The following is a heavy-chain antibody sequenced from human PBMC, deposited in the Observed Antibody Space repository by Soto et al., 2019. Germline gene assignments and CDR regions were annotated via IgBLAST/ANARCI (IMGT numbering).Heavy chain of an antibody. CDR3: ARSGGSLDY. CDR1: GGSINNHY. D-gene: IGHD2-15*01. Sequence: SETLSLICTVSGGSINNHYWSWIRQPPGKGLEWIGYIYYSGSTNYNPSLKSRVTISVATSKNQFSLKLNSVTAADTAVYYCARSGGSLDYWGQGTLVTVSS. J-gene: IGHJ4*02. V-gene: IGHV4-59*11. CDR2: IYYSGST.